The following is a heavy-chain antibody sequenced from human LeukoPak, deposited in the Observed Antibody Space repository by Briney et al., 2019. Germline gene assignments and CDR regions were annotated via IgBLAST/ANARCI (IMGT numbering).Heavy chain of an antibody. CDR2: ISYDGSNK. CDR3: ARVPDVDTAMVFAFDI. CDR1: GFTFSSYA. J-gene: IGHJ3*02. Sequence: GRSLRLSCAASGFTFSSYAMHWVRQAPGKGLEWVAVISYDGSNKYYADSVKGRFTISRDNSKNTLYLQMNSLRVEDTAVYYCARVPDVDTAMVFAFDIWGQGTMVTVSS. V-gene: IGHV3-30-3*01. D-gene: IGHD5-18*01.